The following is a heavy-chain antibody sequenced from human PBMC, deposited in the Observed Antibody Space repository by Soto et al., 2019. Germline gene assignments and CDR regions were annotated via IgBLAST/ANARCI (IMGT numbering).Heavy chain of an antibody. CDR2: ISSSGSTI. V-gene: IGHV3-48*03. Sequence: EVQLVESGGGLVQPGGSLRLSCAASGFTFSSYEMNWVRQAPGKGLEWVSYISSSGSTIYYADSVKGRFTISSDNAKHSPYLHMNSLRAEDTAVYYCARQYAYYDFWSGPGHDIWGQGTMVTVSS. CDR1: GFTFSSYE. J-gene: IGHJ3*02. D-gene: IGHD3-3*01. CDR3: ARQYAYYDFWSGPGHDI.